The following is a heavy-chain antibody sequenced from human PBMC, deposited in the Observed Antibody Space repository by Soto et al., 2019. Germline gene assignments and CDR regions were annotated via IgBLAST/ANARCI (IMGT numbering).Heavy chain of an antibody. Sequence: SETLSLTCAVSGGSMRNYFWTWIRQPPGKGLEWIGYIHYSGTTSFFPSYNPSLRSRVTISEDTSKNQFSLKLLSVTTADTAVYFCAAGEASSRNLAPYYLDFWGQGTLVTVSS. J-gene: IGHJ4*02. CDR1: GGSMRNYF. D-gene: IGHD6-13*01. CDR2: IHYSGTT. CDR3: AAGEASSRNLAPYYLDF. V-gene: IGHV4-59*01.